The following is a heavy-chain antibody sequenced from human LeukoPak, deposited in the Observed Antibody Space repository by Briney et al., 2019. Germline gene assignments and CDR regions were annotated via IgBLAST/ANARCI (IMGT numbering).Heavy chain of an antibody. Sequence: GGSLRLSCAASGFTVDSNYLSWVRQAPGKGLEWVSNTGGNTYYAASVKGRFTISRDFSKNTVFLRMNSLRAEDTAMYYCARGDDSGYYDYFDYWGQGALVTVSS. CDR3: ARGDDSGYYDYFDY. CDR1: GFTVDSNY. CDR2: TGGNT. V-gene: IGHV3-53*01. J-gene: IGHJ4*02. D-gene: IGHD3-22*01.